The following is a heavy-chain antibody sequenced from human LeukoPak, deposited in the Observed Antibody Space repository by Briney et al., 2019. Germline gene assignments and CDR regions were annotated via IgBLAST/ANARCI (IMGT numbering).Heavy chain of an antibody. CDR2: INPNSGGT. D-gene: IGHD3-22*01. V-gene: IGHV1-2*02. Sequence: ASVKVSCKASGYTFTGYYMHWVRQAPGQGLEWMGWINPNSGGTNYAQKFQGRVTMTRDTSISTAYMELSRLRSDDTAVYYCARNSIRALYDSSGYSGEYYFDYWGQGTLVTVSS. CDR1: GYTFTGYY. CDR3: ARNSIRALYDSSGYSGEYYFDY. J-gene: IGHJ4*02.